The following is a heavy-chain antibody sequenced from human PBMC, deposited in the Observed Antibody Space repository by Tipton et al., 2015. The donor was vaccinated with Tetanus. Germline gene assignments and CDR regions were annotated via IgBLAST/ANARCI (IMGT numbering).Heavy chain of an antibody. Sequence: TLSLTCTVSGGSVRSGSYYWNWIRQPPGKGLEWIGYVSYSGSTNSNYSLKSRITMTRDTSRNQFSLTLTSVTAADTAVYYCARANYDSFKKGPFDSWGQGSLVIVSS. CDR1: GGSVRSGSYY. D-gene: IGHD3-3*01. V-gene: IGHV4-61*01. J-gene: IGHJ4*02. CDR3: ARANYDSFKKGPFDS. CDR2: VSYSGST.